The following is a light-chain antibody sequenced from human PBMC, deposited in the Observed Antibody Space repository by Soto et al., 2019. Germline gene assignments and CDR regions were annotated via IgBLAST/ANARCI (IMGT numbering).Light chain of an antibody. J-gene: IGKJ1*01. CDR3: QQYNNWPRT. Sequence: EIVMTQSPATLSGSPGERATLSCRASQSVSSNLAWYQQQPGQPPRLLIYGASTRATGIPARFSGSGSGTEFSLTISSLQSEDFAIYYCQQYNNWPRTFGQGTKVEIK. CDR2: GAS. CDR1: QSVSSN. V-gene: IGKV3-15*01.